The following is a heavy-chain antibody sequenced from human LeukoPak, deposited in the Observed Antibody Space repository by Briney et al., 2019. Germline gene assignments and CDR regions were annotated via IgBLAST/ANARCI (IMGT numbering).Heavy chain of an antibody. D-gene: IGHD3-3*01. CDR3: TTNLISLFGVGY. CDR1: GLSFIELS. CDR2: YDPEKDET. J-gene: IGHJ4*01. V-gene: IGHV1-24*01. Sequence: ASVKVSCKVSGLSFIELSFHWVRQASGKGLEWMGGYDPEKDETVYAQKFQGRVTMTEDTSTDTVYMQLSSLRSEDTAIYYCTTNLISLFGVGYWGHGTLVTVSS.